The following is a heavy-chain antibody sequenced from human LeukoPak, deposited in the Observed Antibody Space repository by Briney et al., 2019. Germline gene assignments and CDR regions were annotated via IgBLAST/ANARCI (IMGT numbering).Heavy chain of an antibody. J-gene: IGHJ3*02. V-gene: IGHV4-39*01. CDR2: MYYSGST. D-gene: IGHD5-24*01. CDR1: GGSFSSSSHY. Sequence: SETLSLTCTVSGGSFSSSSHYWGWVRQPPGKGLEWIGSMYYSGSTYYNASLRSRVTISVDTSRYQFSLKLSSVTAADTAVYYCARHFDRDGYKSNAFDIWGQGTMVTVSS. CDR3: ARHFDRDGYKSNAFDI.